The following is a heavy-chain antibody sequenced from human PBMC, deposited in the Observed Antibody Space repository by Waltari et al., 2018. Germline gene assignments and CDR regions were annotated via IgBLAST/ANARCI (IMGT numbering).Heavy chain of an antibody. J-gene: IGHJ6*02. CDR3: ARDAGYCSGGSCYSDYYGMDV. CDR1: GFTFSSYS. V-gene: IGHV3-21*01. D-gene: IGHD2-15*01. Sequence: EVQLVESGGGLVKPGGSLRLSCAASGFTFSSYSMNWVRQAPGKGLEWVSSISSSSSYIYYADSVKGRFTISRDNAKNSLYLQMNSLRAEDTAVYYCARDAGYCSGGSCYSDYYGMDVWGQGTTVTVSS. CDR2: ISSSSSYI.